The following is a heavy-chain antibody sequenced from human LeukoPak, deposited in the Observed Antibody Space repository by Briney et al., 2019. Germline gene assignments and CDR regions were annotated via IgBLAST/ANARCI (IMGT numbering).Heavy chain of an antibody. CDR2: IYYSGST. CDR1: GGSISSYY. J-gene: IGHJ5*02. CDR3: ARDPGYSSSWRRYYWFDP. D-gene: IGHD6-13*01. V-gene: IGHV4-59*12. Sequence: SETLSLTCTVSGGSISSYYWSWIRQPPGKGLEWIGYIYYSGSTNYNPSLKSRVTISVDTSKNQFSLKLSSVTAADTAVYYCARDPGYSSSWRRYYWFDPWGQGTLVTVSS.